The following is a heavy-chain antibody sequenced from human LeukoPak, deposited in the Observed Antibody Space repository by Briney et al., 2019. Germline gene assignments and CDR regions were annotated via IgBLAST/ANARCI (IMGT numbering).Heavy chain of an antibody. CDR2: IKHDGSEK. J-gene: IGHJ4*02. D-gene: IGHD2-15*01. CDR1: GFPFSSSW. CDR3: AREEDGGYDY. Sequence: GSLRLSCAASGFPFSSSWMSWVRQAPGKGLEWVANIKHDGSEKYYVDSVKGRFTISRDNAKNSLYLQMNSLRAEDTAVYYCAREEDGGYDYWGQGTLVTVSS. V-gene: IGHV3-7*03.